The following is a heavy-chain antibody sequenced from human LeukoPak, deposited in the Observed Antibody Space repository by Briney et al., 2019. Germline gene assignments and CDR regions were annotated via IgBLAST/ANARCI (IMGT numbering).Heavy chain of an antibody. CDR2: INHSGST. V-gene: IGHV4-34*01. Sequence: PSETLSLTCAVYGGSFSGYYWSWIRQPPGKGLEWIGEINHSGSTNYNPSLKSRVTISVDTSKNQFSLKLSSVTAADTAVYYCARRRLYDYVWGSYRYTFGYFDYWGQGTLVTVPS. CDR1: GGSFSGYY. CDR3: ARRRLYDYVWGSYRYTFGYFDY. D-gene: IGHD3-16*02. J-gene: IGHJ4*02.